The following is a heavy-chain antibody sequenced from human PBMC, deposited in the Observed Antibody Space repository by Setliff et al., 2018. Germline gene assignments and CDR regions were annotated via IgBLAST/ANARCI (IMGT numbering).Heavy chain of an antibody. CDR3: ARARYSGYVDY. Sequence: SETLSLTCTVSGGSISSHYWSWIRQPPGKGLEWIGYIYYSGSTNYNPSLKSRVTISVDTSKNQFSLKLSSVTAADTAVYYCARARYSGYVDYWGQGTLVTVSS. CDR1: GGSISSHY. J-gene: IGHJ4*02. D-gene: IGHD5-12*01. V-gene: IGHV4-59*11. CDR2: IYYSGST.